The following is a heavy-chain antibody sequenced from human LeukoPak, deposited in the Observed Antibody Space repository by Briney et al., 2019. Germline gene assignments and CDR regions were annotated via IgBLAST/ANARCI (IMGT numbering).Heavy chain of an antibody. D-gene: IGHD6-13*01. J-gene: IGHJ4*02. CDR1: GGSISAYY. CDR2: VFIGGST. Sequence: SETLTLTCTISGGSISAYYWSWVRQPAGKGLEWIGRVFIGGSTNYNPSLKTRVTISLDKAKNQFSLRLTSVTPADTAVYYCARQPASGINFDSGGQGTGVAVS. V-gene: IGHV4-4*07. CDR3: ARQPASGINFDS.